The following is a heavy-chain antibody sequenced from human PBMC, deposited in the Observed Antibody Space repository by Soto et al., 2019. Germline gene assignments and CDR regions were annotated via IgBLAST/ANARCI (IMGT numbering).Heavy chain of an antibody. CDR3: ARQPRYYDLRKFGAYYYGMDV. V-gene: IGHV1-46*01. CDR2: INPSGGST. CDR1: GYTFTSCY. D-gene: IGHD3-3*01. Sequence: ASVKVSCKASGYTFTSCYMHWVRQAPGQGLEWMGIINPSGGSTSYAQKFQGRVTMTRDTSTSTVYMELSSLRSEDTAVYYCARQPRYYDLRKFGAYYYGMDVWGQGTTVTVCS. J-gene: IGHJ6*02.